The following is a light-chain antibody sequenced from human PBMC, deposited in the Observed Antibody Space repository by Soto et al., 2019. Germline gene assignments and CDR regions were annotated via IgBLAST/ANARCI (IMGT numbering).Light chain of an antibody. CDR2: DAS. V-gene: IGKV3-11*01. Sequence: EIVLTQSPGTLSLPPGERATLSCRASQSISSYLAWYQQKPGQAPRLLIYDASSRATGIPARFSGSGSGTDFTLTISDVQPEDFALYYCHQRQSWPRTFGQGTKVDIK. J-gene: IGKJ1*01. CDR1: QSISSY. CDR3: HQRQSWPRT.